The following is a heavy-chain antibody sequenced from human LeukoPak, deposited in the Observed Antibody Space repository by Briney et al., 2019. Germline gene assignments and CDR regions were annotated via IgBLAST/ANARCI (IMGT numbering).Heavy chain of an antibody. V-gene: IGHV4-34*01. D-gene: IGHD4-23*01. J-gene: IGHJ4*02. CDR2: INHSGST. CDR3: ARGWGPYGGHYFDY. CDR1: GGSFSGYY. Sequence: PSETLSLTCAVYGGSFSGYYWSWIRQPPGKGLEWIGEINHSGSTNYNPSLKSRVTIPVDTSKNQFSLKLSSVTAADTAVYYCARGWGPYGGHYFDYWGQGTLVTVSS.